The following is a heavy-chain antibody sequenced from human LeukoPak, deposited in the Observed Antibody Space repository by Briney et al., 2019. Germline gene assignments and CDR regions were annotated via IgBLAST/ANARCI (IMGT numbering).Heavy chain of an antibody. CDR1: GFTFSTSG. V-gene: IGHV3-33*06. J-gene: IGHJ4*02. D-gene: IGHD6-13*01. CDR3: AKFGAAAGSGYDY. Sequence: PGRSLRLSCAGSGFTFSTSGMHWVRQAPGKGLEWVAVIWYDGSNKYYADSVKGRFSISRDNSKNMLYLQMNSLRAEDTAVYYCAKFGAAAGSGYDYWGQGTLVTVSS. CDR2: IWYDGSNK.